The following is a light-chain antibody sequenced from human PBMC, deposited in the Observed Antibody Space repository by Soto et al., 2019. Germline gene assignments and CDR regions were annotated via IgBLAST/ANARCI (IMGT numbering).Light chain of an antibody. V-gene: IGKV1-33*01. CDR3: QQYDNLPLT. CDR2: DAS. CDR1: QDISNY. Sequence: DIQMTQSPSSLSASVGDRVTITCQASQDISNYLNWYQQKPGKGPKLLIYDASNLETGVPSRLSGSGSGTDYTFTISSLQPEDIATYYCQQYDNLPLTFGGGTKVEIK. J-gene: IGKJ4*01.